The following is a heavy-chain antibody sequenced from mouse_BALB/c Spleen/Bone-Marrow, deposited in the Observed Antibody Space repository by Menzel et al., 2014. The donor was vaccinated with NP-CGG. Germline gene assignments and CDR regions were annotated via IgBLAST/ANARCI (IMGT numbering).Heavy chain of an antibody. Sequence: QQSGAELVKPGASVKLSCKASGYSFTNYYMYWVKRRPGQGLEWIGEINPSNGGTNFNEKFKNKATLTVDKSSSTAYMQLSSLTSEDSAVYYCTRSNYGYWYFDVWGAGTTVTVSS. CDR1: GYSFTNYY. V-gene: IGHV1S81*02. J-gene: IGHJ1*01. CDR2: INPSNGGT. CDR3: TRSNYGYWYFDV. D-gene: IGHD1-1*01.